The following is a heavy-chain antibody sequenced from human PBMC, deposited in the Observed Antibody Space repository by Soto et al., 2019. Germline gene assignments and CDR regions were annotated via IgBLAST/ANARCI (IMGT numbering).Heavy chain of an antibody. Sequence: PGGSLRLSCAASGFTFSSYAMSWFRQAPGKGLEWVSAISGSGGSTYYADSVKGRLSISRDNSKNTVSLLMNSLRAEDTAVYFCARGSSGYISSWYYFDYWGRGTLVTVSS. CDR2: ISGSGGST. D-gene: IGHD6-13*01. J-gene: IGHJ4*02. CDR3: ARGSSGYISSWYYFDY. V-gene: IGHV3-23*01. CDR1: GFTFSSYA.